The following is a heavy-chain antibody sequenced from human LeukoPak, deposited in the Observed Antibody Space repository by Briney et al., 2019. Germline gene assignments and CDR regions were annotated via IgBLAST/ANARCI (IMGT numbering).Heavy chain of an antibody. CDR1: GGTFISYA. J-gene: IGHJ4*02. CDR3: ARGLDYYDSSGYYSDY. V-gene: IGHV1-69*13. Sequence: SVKVSCKASGGTFISYAISWVRQAPGQGLEWMGGIIPIFGTANYAQKFQGRVTITADESTSTAYMELSSLRSEDTAVYYCARGLDYYDSSGYYSDYWGQGTLVTVSS. D-gene: IGHD3-22*01. CDR2: IIPIFGTA.